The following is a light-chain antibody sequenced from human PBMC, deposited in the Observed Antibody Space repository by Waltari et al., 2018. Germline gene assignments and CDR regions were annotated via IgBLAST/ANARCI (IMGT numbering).Light chain of an antibody. Sequence: EIVLTQSPGTLSLSPGERATLSCRASQSVSRVLAWYQQKPGQAPRLLIYGESNRATGIPDRFSGSGSGTDFSLTISRLDPEDFAVYYCQHYVRLPVTFGQGTKVEIK. J-gene: IGKJ1*01. CDR2: GES. CDR1: QSVSRV. V-gene: IGKV3-20*01. CDR3: QHYVRLPVT.